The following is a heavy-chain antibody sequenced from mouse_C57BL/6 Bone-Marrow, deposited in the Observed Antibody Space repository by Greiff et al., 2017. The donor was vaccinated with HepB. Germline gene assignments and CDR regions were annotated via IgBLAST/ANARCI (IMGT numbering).Heavy chain of an antibody. CDR1: GYTFTSYW. Sequence: QVQLQQSGAELVKPGASVKLSCKASGYTFTSYWMHWVKQRPGQGLEWIGMIHPNSGSTNYNEKFKSKATLTVDKSSSTAYMQLSSLTSEDSAVYYCARGGYGRYAMDYWGQGTSVTVSS. J-gene: IGHJ4*01. CDR3: ARGGYGRYAMDY. D-gene: IGHD1-1*01. CDR2: IHPNSGST. V-gene: IGHV1-64*01.